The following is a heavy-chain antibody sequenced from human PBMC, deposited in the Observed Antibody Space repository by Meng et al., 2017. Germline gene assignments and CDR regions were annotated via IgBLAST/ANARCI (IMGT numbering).Heavy chain of an antibody. CDR3: ARVYGDIDY. D-gene: IGHD4-17*01. Sequence: QVQLVQSGAEVKKPGASVKVSCKTSGYTFTNYDINWVRQATGQGLEWVGWMNPKSGNTGFAQKFQGRVTMTRDTSITTAYMELSSLRSEDTAVYYCARVYGDIDYWGPGTLVTVSS. CDR2: MNPKSGNT. V-gene: IGHV1-8*01. CDR1: GYTFTNYD. J-gene: IGHJ4*02.